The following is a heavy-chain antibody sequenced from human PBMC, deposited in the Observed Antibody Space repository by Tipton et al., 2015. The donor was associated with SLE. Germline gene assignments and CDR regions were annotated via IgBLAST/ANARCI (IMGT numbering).Heavy chain of an antibody. J-gene: IGHJ4*02. D-gene: IGHD2/OR15-2a*01. CDR2: IYFTGST. CDR1: GDSISGSSYY. CDR3: ARLSASIGY. V-gene: IGHV4-39*07. Sequence: LRLSCTVSGDSISGSSYYWGWIRQPPGKGLEWIGSIYFTGSTYNSPSLKSRVTISVDTSKNHFSLNLTSVTAADTALYYCARLSASIGYWGQGALVTVSS.